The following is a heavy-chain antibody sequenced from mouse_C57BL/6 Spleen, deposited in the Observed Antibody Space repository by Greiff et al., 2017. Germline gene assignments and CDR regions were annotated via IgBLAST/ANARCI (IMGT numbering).Heavy chain of an antibody. CDR3: ARGSDPLDY. V-gene: IGHV3-6*01. Sequence: VQLKESGPGLVKPSQSLSLTCSVTGYSITSGYYWNWIRQFPGNKLEWMGYISYDGSNNYNPSLKNRISITRDTSKNQFFLKLNSVTTEDTATYYCARGSDPLDYWGQGTTLTVSS. CDR2: ISYDGSN. J-gene: IGHJ2*01. CDR1: GYSITSGYY.